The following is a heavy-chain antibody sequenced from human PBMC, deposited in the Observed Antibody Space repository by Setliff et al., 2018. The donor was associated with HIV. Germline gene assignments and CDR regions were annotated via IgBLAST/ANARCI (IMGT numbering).Heavy chain of an antibody. D-gene: IGHD3-16*01. CDR3: VRNSGWALGS. J-gene: IGHJ4*02. CDR2: IYYSGTT. Sequence: PSETLSLTCTVSGGSISSSSYYWGWIRQPPGKGLEWIAYIYYSGTTSYNPSLKSRVTISVDTSKNQFSLKLSSVTAADTAIYFCVRNSGWALGSWGQGILVTVSS. CDR1: GGSISSSSYY. V-gene: IGHV4-61*05.